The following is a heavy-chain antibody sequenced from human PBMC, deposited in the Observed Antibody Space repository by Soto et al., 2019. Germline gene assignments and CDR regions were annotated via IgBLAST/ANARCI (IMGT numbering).Heavy chain of an antibody. D-gene: IGHD1-7*01. CDR1: GGTFSSLD. V-gene: IGHV1-69*13. CDR2: IIPISETT. CDR3: ARALELLNFDY. Sequence: WASVKVSCKASGGTFSSLDINWVRQAPGQGLEWMGGIIPISETTNYAQIFQGRVTITADESTSTAYMELSSLRSEDTAVYYCARALELLNFDYWGQGTLVTVSS. J-gene: IGHJ4*02.